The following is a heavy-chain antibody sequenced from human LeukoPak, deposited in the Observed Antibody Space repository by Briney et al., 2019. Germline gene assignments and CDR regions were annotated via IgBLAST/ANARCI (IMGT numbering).Heavy chain of an antibody. J-gene: IGHJ4*02. V-gene: IGHV3-7*01. D-gene: IGHD1-14*01. CDR1: GFTFSNDF. Sequence: GGSLRLSCAASGFTFSNDFMTWVRQAPGKGLEWVANMRVDGTDIHYLDSVKGRFTISSDNARNSLYLQMNSLRAEDTAVYYCARAEGYYFDYWGQGTLVTVSS. CDR3: ARAEGYYFDY. CDR2: MRVDGTDI.